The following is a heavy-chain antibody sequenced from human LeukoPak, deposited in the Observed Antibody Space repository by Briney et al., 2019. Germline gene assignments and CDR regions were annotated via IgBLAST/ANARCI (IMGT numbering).Heavy chain of an antibody. Sequence: SVKVSCKASGYTFTSYGISWVRQAPGQGLEWMGGIIPIFGTANYAQKFQGRVTITADESTSTAYMELSSLRSEDTAVYYCASLGRVGYCSSTSCYHAVYDYWGQGTLVTVSS. V-gene: IGHV1-69*13. J-gene: IGHJ4*02. CDR3: ASLGRVGYCSSTSCYHAVYDY. D-gene: IGHD2-2*01. CDR1: GYTFTSYG. CDR2: IIPIFGTA.